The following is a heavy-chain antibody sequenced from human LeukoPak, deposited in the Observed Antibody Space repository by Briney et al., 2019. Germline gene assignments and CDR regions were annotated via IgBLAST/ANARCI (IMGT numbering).Heavy chain of an antibody. D-gene: IGHD4-11*01. CDR1: GYTFTGYY. CDR3: AREVSTHYYYGMDV. J-gene: IGHJ6*02. CDR2: INPNSGGT. Sequence: PAASVKVSCKASGYTFTGYYMHWVRQAPGQGLEWMGWINPNSGGTNYAQKFQGWVTMTRDTSIGTAYMELSRLRSDDTAVYYCAREVSTHYYYGMDVWGQGTTVTVSS. V-gene: IGHV1-2*04.